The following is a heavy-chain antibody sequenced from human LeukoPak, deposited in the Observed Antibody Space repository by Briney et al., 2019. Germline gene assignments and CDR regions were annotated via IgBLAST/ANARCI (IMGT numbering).Heavy chain of an antibody. CDR2: ISHNGETK. CDR1: GFTFSDHY. Sequence: GGSLRLSCAASGFTFSDHYMIWLRQAPGKGLEAISYISHNGETKYYADSVKGRLSISRDNAKSSLYLQMNSRRVEDTAVYYCARDRHGYFDYWGQGTLVTVSS. CDR3: ARDRHGYFDY. J-gene: IGHJ4*02. D-gene: IGHD6-13*01. V-gene: IGHV3-11*01.